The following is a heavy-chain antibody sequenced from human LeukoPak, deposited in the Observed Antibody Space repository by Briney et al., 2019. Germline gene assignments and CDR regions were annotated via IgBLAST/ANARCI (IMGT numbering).Heavy chain of an antibody. D-gene: IGHD2-21*02. CDR3: ARLSCGGDCYPTPGGAFDI. V-gene: IGHV3-30-3*01. CDR2: ISYDGSNK. Sequence: YPGRSLRLSCAASGFTFSSYAMHWVRQAPGKGLEWVAVISYDGSNKYYADSVKGRFTISRDNSKNTLYLQMNSLRAEDTAVYYCARLSCGGDCYPTPGGAFDIWGQGTMVTVSS. CDR1: GFTFSSYA. J-gene: IGHJ3*02.